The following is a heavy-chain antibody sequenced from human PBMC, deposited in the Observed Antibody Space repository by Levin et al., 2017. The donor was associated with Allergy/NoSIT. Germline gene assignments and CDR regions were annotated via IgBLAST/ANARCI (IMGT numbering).Heavy chain of an antibody. CDR1: GFTFSNYA. Sequence: AGGSLRLSCAASGFTFSNYAMNWVRQAPGKGLEWVSGTSDSGGSTYYADSVKGRFTISRDNSKNTLYLQVNSLRAEDTALYYCAKDLSDVLAANLYYAMDVWGQGTTVTVSS. D-gene: IGHD2-15*01. CDR2: TSDSGGST. CDR3: AKDLSDVLAANLYYAMDV. V-gene: IGHV3-23*01. J-gene: IGHJ6*02.